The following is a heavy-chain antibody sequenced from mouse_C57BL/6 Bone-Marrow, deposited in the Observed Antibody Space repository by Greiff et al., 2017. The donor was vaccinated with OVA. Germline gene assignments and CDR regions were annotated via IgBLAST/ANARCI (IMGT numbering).Heavy chain of an antibody. CDR3: ARLGLKGTYDAMDY. CDR2: IHPNSGST. Sequence: QVQLQQPGAELVKPGASVKLSCKASGYTFTSYWMHWVKQRPGQGLEWIGMIHPNSGSTNYNEKFKSKATLTVDKSSSTAYMQLSSLTSEDSAVYYCARLGLKGTYDAMDYWGKGTSVTVSS. D-gene: IGHD3-3*01. V-gene: IGHV1-64*01. J-gene: IGHJ4*01. CDR1: GYTFTSYW.